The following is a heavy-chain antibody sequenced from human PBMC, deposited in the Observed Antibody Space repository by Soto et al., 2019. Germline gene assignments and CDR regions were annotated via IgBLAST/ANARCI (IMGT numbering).Heavy chain of an antibody. CDR3: ARVISSGGGLTFDYGERLYYFDY. J-gene: IGHJ4*02. CDR2: IYYSGST. CDR1: GGSISSGGYY. D-gene: IGHD4-17*01. V-gene: IGHV4-31*03. Sequence: QVQLQESGPGLVKPSQTLSLTCTVSGGSISSGGYYWSWIRQHPGKGREWIGYIYYSGSTYYNPSLKSRVTISVDTSKNQFSLKLSSVTAADTAVYYCARVISSGGGLTFDYGERLYYFDYWGQGTLVTVSS.